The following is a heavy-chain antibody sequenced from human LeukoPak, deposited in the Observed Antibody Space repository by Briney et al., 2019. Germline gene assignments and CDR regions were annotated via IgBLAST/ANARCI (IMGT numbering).Heavy chain of an antibody. CDR3: ARRWNYGRNYYIDV. V-gene: IGHV4-34*01. Sequence: SETLSLTCAVYGGSFSHYYLSWIRQSPGMGLEWIGEINDSGTINYNPSLMSRVTISVDKSKNPFSLKLSSATAADTAVYYCARRWNYGRNYYIDVWGKGATVSVSS. D-gene: IGHD1-7*01. CDR2: INDSGTI. CDR1: GGSFSHYY. J-gene: IGHJ6*03.